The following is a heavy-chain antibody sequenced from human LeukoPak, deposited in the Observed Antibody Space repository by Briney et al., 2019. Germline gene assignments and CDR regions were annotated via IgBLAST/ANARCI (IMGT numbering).Heavy chain of an antibody. J-gene: IGHJ4*02. V-gene: IGHV3-23*01. CDR2: ISGSGGST. Sequence: PGGSLRLSCAASGFTFSSYAMSWVRQAPGKGLEWVSAISGSGGSTYYADSVKGRFTISRDNSKSTLYLQMNSLRAEDTAVYYCARIWGDGYYFDYWGQGTLVTVSS. CDR1: GFTFSSYA. D-gene: IGHD5-24*01. CDR3: ARIWGDGYYFDY.